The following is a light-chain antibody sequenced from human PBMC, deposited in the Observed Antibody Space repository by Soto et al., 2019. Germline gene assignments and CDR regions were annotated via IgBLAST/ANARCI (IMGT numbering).Light chain of an antibody. CDR1: QSVSSSY. J-gene: IGKJ3*01. V-gene: IGKV3-20*01. Sequence: EIVLTQSPATLSLSPGERATLSCRASQSVSSSYLAWYQQNPGQAPRLLIYGTSSSATGIPDSFSGSGAGAGLNLTISRLDPEDFAACYCWQYRSLPVTFGPGTNVDI. CDR2: GTS. CDR3: WQYRSLPVT.